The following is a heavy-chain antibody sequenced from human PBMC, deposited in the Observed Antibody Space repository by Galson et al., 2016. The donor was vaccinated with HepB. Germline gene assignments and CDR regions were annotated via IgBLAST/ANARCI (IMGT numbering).Heavy chain of an antibody. CDR2: IFWDDEK. CDR3: ARAIPALGFYFYS. J-gene: IGHJ4*02. CDR1: GFSLNDAKMG. V-gene: IGHV2-26*01. D-gene: IGHD1-14*01. Sequence: PALVKPTQTLTLTCTVSGFSLNDAKMGVGWIRQPPGKALEWLAHIFWDDEKSFRTSLRSRLTLYRDTSKRQVVLSMTNMDPVDTATYYCARAIPALGFYFYSWGQGVLVTVSS.